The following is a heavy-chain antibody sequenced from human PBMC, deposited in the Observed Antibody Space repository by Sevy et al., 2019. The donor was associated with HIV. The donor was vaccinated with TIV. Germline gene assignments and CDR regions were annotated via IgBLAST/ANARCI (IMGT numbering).Heavy chain of an antibody. D-gene: IGHD4-17*01. CDR3: ARHWGVTRPFDP. CDR2: IYYSGNT. J-gene: IGHJ5*02. Sequence: SETLSLTCSVFGDSISTYYWTWIRQPPGKGLEWIGYIYYSGNTNFNPSLKRRVTMSVDTSKNQFSLKLSSVTAADTAMYYCARHWGVTRPFDPWGQGTLVTVSS. V-gene: IGHV4-59*01. CDR1: GDSISTYY.